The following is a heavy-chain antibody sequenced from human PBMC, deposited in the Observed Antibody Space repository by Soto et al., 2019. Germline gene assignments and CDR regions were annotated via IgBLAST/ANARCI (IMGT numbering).Heavy chain of an antibody. D-gene: IGHD5-18*01. CDR3: AGQDTAMMIYYYYGMDV. CDR2: ISYDGSNK. CDR1: GFTFSSYA. J-gene: IGHJ6*02. Sequence: GGSLRLSCAASGFTFSSYAMRWVRQAPGKGLEWVAVISYDGSNKYYADSVKGRFTISRDNSKNTLYLQMNSLRAEDTAVYYCAGQDTAMMIYYYYGMDVWGQGTTVTVSS. V-gene: IGHV3-30-3*01.